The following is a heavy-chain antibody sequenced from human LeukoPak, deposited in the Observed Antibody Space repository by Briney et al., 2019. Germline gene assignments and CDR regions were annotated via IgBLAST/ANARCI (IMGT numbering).Heavy chain of an antibody. CDR2: ISYDGSNK. CDR3: AKGIFLEGAFDI. J-gene: IGHJ3*02. Sequence: GGSLRLSCAASGFTFSSYGMHWVRQAPGKGLEWVAVISYDGSNKYYADSVKGRSTISRDNSKNTLYLQMNSLRAEDTAVYYCAKGIFLEGAFDIWGQGTMVTVSS. CDR1: GFTFSSYG. V-gene: IGHV3-30*18. D-gene: IGHD3-3*01.